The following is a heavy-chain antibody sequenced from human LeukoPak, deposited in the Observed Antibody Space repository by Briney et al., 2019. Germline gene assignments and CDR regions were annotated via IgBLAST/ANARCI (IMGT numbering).Heavy chain of an antibody. V-gene: IGHV3-66*01. CDR1: GFTVSSNF. CDR2: LSSGGST. Sequence: PGGSLRLSCAASGFTVSSNFMSWVRQAPGKGLEWVSVLSSGGSTYYADSVKGRFTISRDNSKNTLYLQMNSLRVEDTAVYYCALGLVTDYWGQGTLVTVSS. CDR3: ALGLVTDY. D-gene: IGHD3-9*01. J-gene: IGHJ4*02.